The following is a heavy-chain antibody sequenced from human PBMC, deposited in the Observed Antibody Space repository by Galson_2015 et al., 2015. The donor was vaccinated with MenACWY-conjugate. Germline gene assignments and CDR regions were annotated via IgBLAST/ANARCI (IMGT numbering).Heavy chain of an antibody. CDR3: ARGGFGESGWFDP. CDR2: ISSRSTIT. Sequence: SLRLSCAASGFTFSDYYMSWIRQAPGKGLEWLSYISSRSTITDSANSVKGRFTISRDNAKNSLYLQMNSLRAEDTAVYYCARGGFGESGWFDPWGQGTLVTVSS. J-gene: IGHJ5*02. D-gene: IGHD3-10*01. V-gene: IGHV3-11*05. CDR1: GFTFSDYY.